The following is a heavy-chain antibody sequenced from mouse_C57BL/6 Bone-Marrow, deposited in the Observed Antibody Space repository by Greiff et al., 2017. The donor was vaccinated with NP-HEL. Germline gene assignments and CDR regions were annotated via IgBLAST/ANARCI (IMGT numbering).Heavy chain of an antibody. CDR3: ARRDYYWSSYPYWYFDV. D-gene: IGHD1-1*01. V-gene: IGHV1-19*01. Sequence: VQLQQSGPVLVKPGASVKMSCKASGYTFTDYYMNWVKQSHGKSLEWIGVINPYNGGTSYNQKFKGKATLTVDKSSSTAYMELNSLTSEDSAVYYCARRDYYWSSYPYWYFDVWGTGTTVTVSS. CDR1: GYTFTDYY. J-gene: IGHJ1*03. CDR2: INPYNGGT.